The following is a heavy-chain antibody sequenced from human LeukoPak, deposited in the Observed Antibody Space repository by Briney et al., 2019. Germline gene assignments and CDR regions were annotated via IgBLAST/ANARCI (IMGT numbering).Heavy chain of an antibody. D-gene: IGHD4-11*01. CDR3: ARDPSSVTLYFFDY. CDR1: GYSLSDLS. Sequence: ASVKVSCKISGYSLSDLSIHWVREAPGEGLEWMRGFDSENNKVVYSQKFQGRVTMTEGTSADTAYMDLSSLSPDDAAVYYCARDPSSVTLYFFDYWGQGTLVTVSS. J-gene: IGHJ4*02. V-gene: IGHV1-24*01. CDR2: FDSENNKV.